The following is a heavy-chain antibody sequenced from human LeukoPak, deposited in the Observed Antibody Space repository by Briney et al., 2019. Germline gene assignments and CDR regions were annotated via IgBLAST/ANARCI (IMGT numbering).Heavy chain of an antibody. V-gene: IGHV1-2*02. D-gene: IGHD2-21*01. Sequence: ASVTLSCTASGYTFTDYYIHWVRRAPGQGLEWMGWIHPNTGDTHYPQKFQDRVTMTRVTALSTAYIEVRRLRFDDTAVYFCAREDVDPFFDYWGQGTVVTVSS. CDR3: AREDVDPFFDY. CDR1: GYTFTDYY. CDR2: IHPNTGDT. J-gene: IGHJ4*02.